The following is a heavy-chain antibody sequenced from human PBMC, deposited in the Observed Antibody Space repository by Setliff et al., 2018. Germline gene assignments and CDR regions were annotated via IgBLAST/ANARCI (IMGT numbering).Heavy chain of an antibody. V-gene: IGHV4-38-2*01. J-gene: IGHJ4*02. CDR1: GFTFSNAW. Sequence: PGGSLRLSCAASGFTFSNAWMSWVRQAPGKGLEWVGSIYRNGNTYYNPSLKSRVTISVDTSKNQLSLKLNSVTAADTAVYYCANSAYLRELDYWGPGTLVTVSS. CDR3: ANSAYLRELDY. D-gene: IGHD1-26*01. CDR2: IYRNGNT.